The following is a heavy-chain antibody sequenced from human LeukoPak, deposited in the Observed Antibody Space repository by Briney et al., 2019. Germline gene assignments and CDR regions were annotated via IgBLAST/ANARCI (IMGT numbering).Heavy chain of an antibody. Sequence: PSETLSLTCTVSGGSISSYYWSWIRQPPGKGLEWIGYIHYSGNTNYNPSLKSRVTISVDTSKNQFSLKLSSVTAADTAVYYCARGPYYYDSSGYYHYYWGQGTLVTVSS. D-gene: IGHD3-22*01. V-gene: IGHV4-59*01. CDR3: ARGPYYYDSSGYYHYY. J-gene: IGHJ4*02. CDR2: IHYSGNT. CDR1: GGSISSYY.